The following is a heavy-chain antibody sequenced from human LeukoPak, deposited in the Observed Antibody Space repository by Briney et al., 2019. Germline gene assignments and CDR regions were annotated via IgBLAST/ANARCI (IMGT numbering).Heavy chain of an antibody. D-gene: IGHD3-16*01. V-gene: IGHV6-1*01. CDR1: GDRVSSNSAA. CDR2: TYYRSKWYN. CDR3: TREAVWGTSDY. J-gene: IGHJ4*02. Sequence: SQTLSLTCAISGDRVSSNSAAGNWIRQSPSRGFEWLGRTYYRSKWYNDYAVSVKSRITINPDTSRNQFSLHLNSVPPEDTAVYYCTREAVWGTSDYWAQGTLVTVSS.